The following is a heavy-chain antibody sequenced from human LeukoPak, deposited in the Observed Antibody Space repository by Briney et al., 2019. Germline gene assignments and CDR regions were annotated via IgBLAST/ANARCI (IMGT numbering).Heavy chain of an antibody. CDR3: ARDYLAGLDY. D-gene: IGHD6-19*01. J-gene: IGHJ4*02. CDR2: INPSGGST. CDR1: GYTFTSYY. V-gene: IGHV1-46*01. Sequence: ASVTVSCKASGYTFTSYYMHWVRQAPGQGLEWMGIINPSGGSTSCAQKFQGRVTMTRDTSTSTVYMELSSLRSEDTAVYYCARDYLAGLDYWGQGTLVTVSS.